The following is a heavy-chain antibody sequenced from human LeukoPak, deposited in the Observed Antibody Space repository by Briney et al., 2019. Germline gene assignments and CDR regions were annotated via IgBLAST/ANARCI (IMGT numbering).Heavy chain of an antibody. J-gene: IGHJ6*02. CDR3: AGGLSDYGYYYHYYGMDV. CDR2: IIPLFGTV. V-gene: IGHV1-69*13. D-gene: IGHD4-17*01. Sequence: ASVKVSCKASGDTFSSYGSSWVRQAPGQGLEWMGGIIPLFGTVNYAQKFQGRVTITADESTNTAHMELSSLRSEDTAVYYCAGGLSDYGYYYHYYGMDVWGQGTTVTVSS. CDR1: GDTFSSYG.